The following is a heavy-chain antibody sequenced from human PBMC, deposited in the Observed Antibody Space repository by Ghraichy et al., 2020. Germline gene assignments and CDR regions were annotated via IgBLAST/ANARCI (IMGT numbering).Heavy chain of an antibody. CDR3: AKDQPYYYDSSGLVNWFDP. CDR1: GFTFSSYA. D-gene: IGHD3-22*01. Sequence: GGSLRLSCAASGFTFSSYAMSWVRQAPGKGLEWVSAISGSGGSTYYADSVKGRFTISRDNSKNTLYLQMNSLRAEDTAVYYCAKDQPYYYDSSGLVNWFDPWGQGTLVTVSS. J-gene: IGHJ5*02. V-gene: IGHV3-23*01. CDR2: ISGSGGST.